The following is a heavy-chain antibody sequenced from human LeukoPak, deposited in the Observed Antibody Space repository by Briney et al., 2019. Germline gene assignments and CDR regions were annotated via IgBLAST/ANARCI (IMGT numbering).Heavy chain of an antibody. CDR1: GFTFSSYA. D-gene: IGHD5-18*01. J-gene: IGHJ4*02. CDR3: ARSPIYSYYFDY. V-gene: IGHV3-30*04. Sequence: QPGRTLRLSCAASGFTFSSYAVHWVRQAPGKGLEWVAVISYDGSNKYYADSVKGQFTISRDNSKNTLYLQMNSLRAEDTAVYYCARSPIYSYYFDYWGQGTLVTVSS. CDR2: ISYDGSNK.